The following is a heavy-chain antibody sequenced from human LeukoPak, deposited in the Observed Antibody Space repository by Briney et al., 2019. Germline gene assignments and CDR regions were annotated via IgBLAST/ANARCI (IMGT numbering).Heavy chain of an antibody. J-gene: IGHJ6*03. CDR2: INPDSGGT. V-gene: IGHV1-2*02. CDR3: ARADSFYYYYMDV. Sequence: ASVKVSCKASGYTFTGYYMHWVRQAPGQGLEWMGWINPDSGGTNYAQKFQGRVTMTRDTSISTAYMELSRLRSDDTAVYYCARADSFYYYYMDVWGKGTTVTVSS. CDR1: GYTFTGYY.